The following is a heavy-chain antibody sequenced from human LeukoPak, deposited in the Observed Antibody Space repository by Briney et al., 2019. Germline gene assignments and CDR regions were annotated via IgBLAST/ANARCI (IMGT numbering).Heavy chain of an antibody. CDR2: IIPIFGTA. D-gene: IGHD3-22*01. Sequence: SVKVSCKASGGTFSRYAISWVRQAPGQGLEWMGGIIPIFGTANYAQKFQGRVTITADESTSTAYMELSSLRSDDTAVYYSARDAAIYDSNGYYYLWWGQGTLVTVSS. V-gene: IGHV1-69*01. CDR3: ARDAAIYDSNGYYYLW. CDR1: GGTFSRYA. J-gene: IGHJ4*02.